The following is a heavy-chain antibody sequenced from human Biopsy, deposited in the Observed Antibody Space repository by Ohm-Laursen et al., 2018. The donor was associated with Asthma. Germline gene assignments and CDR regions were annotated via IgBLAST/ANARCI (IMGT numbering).Heavy chain of an antibody. Sequence: GSLRLSCAAPGFTFGDYWMSWVRQVPGRGLEWVANIKHDGSENNHVDSLKGRFTISRDNAKNTLYLQMNSLRAEDTAVYYCARDLTMVQGGFADYWGQGTLVTVSS. J-gene: IGHJ4*02. CDR2: IKHDGSEN. CDR1: GFTFGDYW. V-gene: IGHV3-7*01. D-gene: IGHD3-10*01. CDR3: ARDLTMVQGGFADY.